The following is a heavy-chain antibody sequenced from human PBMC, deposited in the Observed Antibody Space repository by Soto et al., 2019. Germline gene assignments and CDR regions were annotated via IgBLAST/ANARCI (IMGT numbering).Heavy chain of an antibody. Sequence: GGSLTLCCAASGFTFSNYAMNWVRQAPGKGLEWVPGIVDSGASTIYADSVKGRFTLSRDNSKNALYLHMNGLRAEDTATYYCAKLPSSGFYYFDYWGQGTPVTVSS. D-gene: IGHD3-22*01. CDR2: IVDSGAST. CDR3: AKLPSSGFYYFDY. J-gene: IGHJ4*02. V-gene: IGHV3-23*01. CDR1: GFTFSNYA.